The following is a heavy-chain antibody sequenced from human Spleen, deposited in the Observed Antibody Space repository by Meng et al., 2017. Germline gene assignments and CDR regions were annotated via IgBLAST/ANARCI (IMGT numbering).Heavy chain of an antibody. J-gene: IGHJ4*02. D-gene: IGHD6-6*01. V-gene: IGHV3-7*01. Sequence: GESLKISCAASGFTFSNYWMTWVRQAPGKGLEWVANIKADGSGRFYVGSVKGRFTISRDNAMNSLYLQMNSLRAEDTALYYCAMGWGSSRAFDFWGQGTLVTVSS. CDR3: AMGWGSSRAFDF. CDR1: GFTFSNYW. CDR2: IKADGSGR.